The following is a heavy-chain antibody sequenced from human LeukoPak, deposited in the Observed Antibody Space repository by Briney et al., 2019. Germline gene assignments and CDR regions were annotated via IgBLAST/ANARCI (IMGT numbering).Heavy chain of an antibody. J-gene: IGHJ4*02. Sequence: SETLSLTCSVSGGSISRYYWSWIRQPPGKGLEYIGYIYYSGSTNYNPSLKSRVTISLDTSKSQFSLKLSSVTAADTAVYYCARARYSGSCFDYWGQGTLVTVSS. V-gene: IGHV4-59*01. CDR2: IYYSGST. CDR1: GGSISRYY. CDR3: ARARYSGSCFDY. D-gene: IGHD1-26*01.